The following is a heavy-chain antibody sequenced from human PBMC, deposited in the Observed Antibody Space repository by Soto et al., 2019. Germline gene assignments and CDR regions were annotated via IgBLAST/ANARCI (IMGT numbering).Heavy chain of an antibody. J-gene: IGHJ6*03. CDR1: GGTFSSYT. D-gene: IGHD3-10*01. Sequence: SVKVSCKASGGTFSSYTISWVRQAPGQGLEWMGRIIPIPGIANYAHKFQGRVTITADKSTSTAYMELSSLRSEYTAVYYCARPFYGSGSYYYYMDVWGKGTTVTVSS. CDR2: IIPIPGIA. V-gene: IGHV1-69*02. CDR3: ARPFYGSGSYYYYMDV.